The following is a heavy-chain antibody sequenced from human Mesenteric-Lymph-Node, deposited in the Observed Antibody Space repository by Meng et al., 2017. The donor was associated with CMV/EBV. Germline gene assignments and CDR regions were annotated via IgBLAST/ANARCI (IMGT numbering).Heavy chain of an antibody. CDR1: GFTFSSYG. CDR2: ISYDGSNK. Sequence: GGSLRLSCAASGFTFSSYGMHWVRQAPGKGLEWVAVISYDGSNKYYADSVKGRFTISRDNSKNTLYLQMNSLRAEDTAVYYCARGAPIVLISLGDYWGQGTLVTVSS. CDR3: ARGAPIVLISLGDY. V-gene: IGHV3-30*19. D-gene: IGHD2-8*01. J-gene: IGHJ4*02.